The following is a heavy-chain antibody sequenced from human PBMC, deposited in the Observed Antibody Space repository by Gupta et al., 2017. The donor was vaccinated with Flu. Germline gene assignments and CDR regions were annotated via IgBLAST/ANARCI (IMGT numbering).Heavy chain of an antibody. CDR2: MNHNSGNT. D-gene: IGHD4-11*01. J-gene: IGHJ6*03. CDR3: ARRVTTCHYYYLDV. Sequence: QVPLVQSGTKVKKTGASVKVSCKASGYPFTTYEINWVRPATGHGLEWLGWMNHNSGNTSDAQKFQGRVTMTRNTSISTAYMELSSLISEYTPIYYCARRVTTCHYYYLDVCGKWTTVTVSS. CDR1: GYPFTTYE. V-gene: IGHV1-8*01.